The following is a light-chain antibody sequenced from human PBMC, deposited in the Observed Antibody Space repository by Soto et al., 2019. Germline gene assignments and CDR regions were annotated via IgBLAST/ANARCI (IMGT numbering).Light chain of an antibody. CDR1: SSDVGAYNR. Sequence: QYILTQPASVSGSPGQSITISCTGTSSDVGAYNRVSWYQQRSGKAPKLMVYEVTHRPSGVSNRFSGSKSGNTASLTISGLQAEDEAAYYCLSHTISSSYVFRTGTTVTVL. CDR3: LSHTISSSYV. J-gene: IGLJ1*01. V-gene: IGLV2-14*01. CDR2: EVT.